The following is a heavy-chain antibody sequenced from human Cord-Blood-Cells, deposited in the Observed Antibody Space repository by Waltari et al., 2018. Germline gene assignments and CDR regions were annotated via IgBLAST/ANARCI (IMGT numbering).Heavy chain of an antibody. V-gene: IGHV1-69*01. CDR1: GVTLSRYA. CDR2: IIPIFGTA. CDR3: AREVSWGFWYFDL. J-gene: IGHJ2*01. D-gene: IGHD6-13*01. Sequence: QVQLVQPGAEVKKPGSSVKVSCNASGVTLSRYAISWVRQAPGQGLEWMGGIIPIFGTANYAQKFQGRVTITADESTSTAYMELSSLRSEDTAVYYCAREVSWGFWYFDLWGRGTLVTVSS.